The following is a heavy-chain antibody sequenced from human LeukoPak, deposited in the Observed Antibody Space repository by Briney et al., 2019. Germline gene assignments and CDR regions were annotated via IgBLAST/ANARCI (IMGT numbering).Heavy chain of an antibody. Sequence: SETLSLTCTVSGGSLSSSSYYRGWVRQPPGKGMEWVGSIYDSGSTYYNPSLKSRVTISVDTSKNQISLKLSSVTAADTALYYCSRLLYSYGPYYFDYSGQGTLVTVSS. J-gene: IGHJ4*02. CDR2: IYDSGST. CDR1: GGSLSSSSYY. D-gene: IGHD5-18*01. V-gene: IGHV4-39*01. CDR3: SRLLYSYGPYYFDY.